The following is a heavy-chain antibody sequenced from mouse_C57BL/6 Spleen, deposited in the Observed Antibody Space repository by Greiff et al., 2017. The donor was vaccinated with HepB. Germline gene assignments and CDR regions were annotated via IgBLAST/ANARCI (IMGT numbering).Heavy chain of an antibody. CDR1: GYAFSSYW. D-gene: IGHD2-2*01. J-gene: IGHJ2*01. V-gene: IGHV1-80*01. CDR2: IYPGDGDP. CDR3: ARDSMVTTVYYVDY. Sequence: VQLQQSGAELVKPGASVKISCKASGYAFSSYWMNWVKQRPGKGLEWIGQIYPGDGDPNYNGKFKGKATLTADKSSSTAYMQLSSLTSEDSAVYFCARDSMVTTVYYVDYWGQGTTLTVSS.